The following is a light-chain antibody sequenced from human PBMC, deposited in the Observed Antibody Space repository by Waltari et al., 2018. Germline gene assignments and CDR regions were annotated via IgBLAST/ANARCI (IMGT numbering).Light chain of an antibody. CDR3: NSRDSSGRQWV. CDR2: GKN. Sequence: SSELTQDPAVSVALGQTVRITCQGDSFRNHYASWYQQKPGQAPVLVIFGKNNRPSGIPDRFSGSSSGNTASLTIAGAQAEDEADYYCNSRDSSGRQWVFGGGTKVTVL. V-gene: IGLV3-19*01. J-gene: IGLJ3*02. CDR1: SFRNHY.